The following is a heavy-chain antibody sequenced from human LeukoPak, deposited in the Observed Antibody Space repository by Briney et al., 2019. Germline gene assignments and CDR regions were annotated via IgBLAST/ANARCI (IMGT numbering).Heavy chain of an antibody. D-gene: IGHD5-12*01. Sequence: PSETLSLTCAVYGGSFSGYYWSWIRQPPGKGLEWIGEINHSGSTNYNPSLKSRVTISADTSKNQFSLKLSSVTAADTAVYYRARPNLVTTDAFDIWGQGTMVTVSS. CDR3: ARPNLVTTDAFDI. CDR2: INHSGST. J-gene: IGHJ3*02. CDR1: GGSFSGYY. V-gene: IGHV4-34*01.